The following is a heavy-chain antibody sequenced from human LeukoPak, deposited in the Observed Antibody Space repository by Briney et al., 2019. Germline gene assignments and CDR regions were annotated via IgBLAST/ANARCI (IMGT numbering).Heavy chain of an antibody. CDR1: GGSISSYY. CDR2: IYTSGSS. Sequence: SETLSLLCTVSGGSISSYYWSWIRQPAGKGLELNGHIYTSGSSNYTPSLNSRVTMSVDTSKNQFSLKLSAVTAADTAVYYCARAPDSWTTFDYWGQGALVTVSS. CDR3: ARAPDSWTTFDY. V-gene: IGHV4-4*07. J-gene: IGHJ4*02. D-gene: IGHD6-13*01.